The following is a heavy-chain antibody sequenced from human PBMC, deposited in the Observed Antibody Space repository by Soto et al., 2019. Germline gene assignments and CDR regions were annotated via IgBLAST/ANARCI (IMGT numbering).Heavy chain of an antibody. J-gene: IGHJ4*02. V-gene: IGHV3-7*01. CDR2: IKQDGSQK. Sequence: EVQLVESGGDLVQPGGSLRLSCAASGFTFSTYWMTWVRQAPGKGLQWVATIKQDGSQKIYVDSVKGRFTISRDNAQDSLYLDMNSLRAEDTALYYCARVGCDGDCSSRYRHCDYWGQGTLVTVSS. CDR1: GFTFSTYW. D-gene: IGHD2-21*02. CDR3: ARVGCDGDCSSRYRHCDY.